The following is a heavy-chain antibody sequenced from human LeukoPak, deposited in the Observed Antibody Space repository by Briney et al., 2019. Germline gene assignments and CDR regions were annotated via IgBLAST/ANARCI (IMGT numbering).Heavy chain of an antibody. D-gene: IGHD2-21*02. CDR3: SRGQKTAFDY. CDR2: TYYRSKWYN. J-gene: IGHJ4*02. V-gene: IGHV6-1*01. Sequence: SQTLSLTCAISGDNVYSGSVAWNWIRQSPSRGLEGLGRTYYRSKWYNDYAPSVKSRITVNLDTSKMELSLQLKSLTPEDTAVYYCSRGQKTAFDYWGQGTLVTVSS. CDR1: GDNVYSGSVA.